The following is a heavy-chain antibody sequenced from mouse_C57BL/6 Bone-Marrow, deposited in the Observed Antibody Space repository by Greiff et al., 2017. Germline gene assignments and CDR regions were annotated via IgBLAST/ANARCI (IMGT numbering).Heavy chain of an antibody. D-gene: IGHD2-10*01. Sequence: VQGVESGAELARPGASVKLSCKASGYTFTSYGISWVKQRTGQGLEWIGEIYPRSGNTYYNEKFKGKATLTADKSSSTAYMELRSLTSEDSAVYFCARPLLEAWFAYWGQGTLVTVSA. CDR2: IYPRSGNT. CDR1: GYTFTSYG. CDR3: ARPLLEAWFAY. V-gene: IGHV1-81*01. J-gene: IGHJ3*01.